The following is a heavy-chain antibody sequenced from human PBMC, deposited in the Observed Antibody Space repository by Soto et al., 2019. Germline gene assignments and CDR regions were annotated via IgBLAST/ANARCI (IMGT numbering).Heavy chain of an antibody. V-gene: IGHV3-48*02. J-gene: IGHJ4*02. CDR2: SSPRGDTI. Sequence: PGGSLRFSCVASGFSLANYPMNWVRQTPGKGLEWISYSSPRGDTIYYADSVEGRFTISRDNARNSLSLHMSSLRDEDSALYYCAKGPHTNVGWPYYFESWGQGVPVTVSS. CDR1: GFSLANYP. D-gene: IGHD6-19*01. CDR3: AKGPHTNVGWPYYFES.